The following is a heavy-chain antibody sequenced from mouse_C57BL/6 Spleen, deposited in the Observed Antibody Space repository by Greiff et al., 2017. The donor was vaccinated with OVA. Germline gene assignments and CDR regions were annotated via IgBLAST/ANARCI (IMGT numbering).Heavy chain of an antibody. CDR1: GYTFTDYY. J-gene: IGHJ2*01. Sequence: VQLQQSGPVLVKPGASVKMSCKASGYTFTDYYMNWVKQSHGKSLEWIGVINPYNGGTSYNQKFKGKATLTVDKSSSTAYMELNSLTSEDSAVYYCARSGITTVVGYWGQGTTLTVSS. V-gene: IGHV1-19*01. CDR2: INPYNGGT. D-gene: IGHD1-1*01. CDR3: ARSGITTVVGY.